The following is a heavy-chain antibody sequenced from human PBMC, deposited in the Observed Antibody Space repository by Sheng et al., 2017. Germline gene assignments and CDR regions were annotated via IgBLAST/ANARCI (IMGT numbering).Heavy chain of an antibody. V-gene: IGHV3-7*01. CDR1: GFTFNNYW. Sequence: EVQLVESGGGLVQPGGSLRLSCVASGFTFNNYWMNWVRQAPGKGLEWVANIKQDGSDKYYLDSIKGRFTISRDNAKNSLYLQMNSLRAEDTAMYYCARDAAYNWNDVADYWGQGTLVTVST. D-gene: IGHD1-1*01. CDR2: IKQDGSDK. J-gene: IGHJ4*02. CDR3: ARDAAYNWNDVADY.